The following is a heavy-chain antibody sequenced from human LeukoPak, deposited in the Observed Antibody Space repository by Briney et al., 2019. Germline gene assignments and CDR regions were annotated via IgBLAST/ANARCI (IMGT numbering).Heavy chain of an antibody. Sequence: SETLSLTCTVSGASFSSGDQYWNWIRQSPGRGLEWIGSIHPSGTLYNNPSLESRVTISIDTFKNQFSLNLNSVTAADTAVYFCSRGLDSRKLGYWGQGTLVTVSS. D-gene: IGHD3-22*01. CDR2: IHPSGTL. CDR1: GASFSSGDQY. CDR3: SRGLDSRKLGY. V-gene: IGHV4-31*03. J-gene: IGHJ4*02.